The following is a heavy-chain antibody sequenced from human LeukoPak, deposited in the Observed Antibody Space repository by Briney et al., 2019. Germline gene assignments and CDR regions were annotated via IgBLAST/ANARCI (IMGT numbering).Heavy chain of an antibody. V-gene: IGHV1-69*05. CDR2: IIPIFGTA. D-gene: IGHD3-22*01. CDR3: ARAHDSSGYRGPYAFDI. J-gene: IGHJ3*02. CDR1: GGTFSSYA. Sequence: SVKVSCKASGGTFSSYAISWVRQAPGQGLEWMGGIIPIFGTANYAQKFQGRVTITTDESTSTAYMELSSLRSEDTAVYYCARAHDSSGYRGPYAFDIWGQGTMVTVSS.